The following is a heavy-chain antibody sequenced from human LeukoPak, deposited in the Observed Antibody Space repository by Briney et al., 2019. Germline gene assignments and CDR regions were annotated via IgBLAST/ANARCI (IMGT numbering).Heavy chain of an antibody. D-gene: IGHD5-18*01. CDR3: ATRSRGYSYGGFDY. Sequence: GGSLRLSCAASGFTFSSYGMHWVRQAPGKGLEWVAVISYDGSNKYYADSVKGRFTISRDNSKNSLFLQMNSLRAEDTALYYCATRSRGYSYGGFDYWGQGTLVTVSS. CDR1: GFTFSSYG. CDR2: ISYDGSNK. J-gene: IGHJ4*02. V-gene: IGHV3-30*03.